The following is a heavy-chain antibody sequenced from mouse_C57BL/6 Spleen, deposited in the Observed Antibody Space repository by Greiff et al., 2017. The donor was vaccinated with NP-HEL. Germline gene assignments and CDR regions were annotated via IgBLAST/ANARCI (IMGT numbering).Heavy chain of an antibody. CDR2: IDPNSGGT. Sequence: QVQLKQPGAELVKPGASVKLSCKASGYTFTSYWMHWVKQRPGRGLEWIGRIDPNSGGTKYNEKFKSKATLTVDKPSSTAYMQLSSLTSEDSAVYSCARSPNYYGSSPYAMDYWGQGTSVTVSS. V-gene: IGHV1-72*01. CDR3: ARSPNYYGSSPYAMDY. J-gene: IGHJ4*01. CDR1: GYTFTSYW. D-gene: IGHD1-1*01.